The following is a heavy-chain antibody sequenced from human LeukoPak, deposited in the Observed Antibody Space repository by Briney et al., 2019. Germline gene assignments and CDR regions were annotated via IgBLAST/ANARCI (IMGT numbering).Heavy chain of an antibody. CDR3: ARGLQLYSSGQAGGY. D-gene: IGHD6-19*01. J-gene: IGHJ4*02. V-gene: IGHV4-34*01. CDR2: INHSGST. CDR1: GGSFSGYY. Sequence: SETLSLTCAVYGGSFSGYYWSWIRQPPGKGLEWIGEINHSGSTNYNPSLKSRVTISVDTSKNQFSLKLSSVTAADTAVYYCARGLQLYSSGQAGGYWGQGTLVTVSS.